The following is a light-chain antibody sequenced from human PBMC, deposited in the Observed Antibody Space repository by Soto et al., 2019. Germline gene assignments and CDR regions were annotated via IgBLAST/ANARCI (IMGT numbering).Light chain of an antibody. CDR2: EVS. Sequence: QSVLTQPASVSGSPGQSITISCTGTSSDVGGYNYVSWYQQHPGKAPKLMIYEVSNRPSGVSNRFSGSKSGNTASLTISGLQAEDEADYYCSSYTSSSLYVFGTGTTV. CDR3: SSYTSSSLYV. CDR1: SSDVGGYNY. V-gene: IGLV2-14*01. J-gene: IGLJ1*01.